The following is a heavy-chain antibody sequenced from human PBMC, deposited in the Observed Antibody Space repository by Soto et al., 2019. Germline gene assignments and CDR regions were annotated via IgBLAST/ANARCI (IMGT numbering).Heavy chain of an antibody. CDR3: VKDESINWYSGHFRH. CDR2: INWNSGSI. J-gene: IGHJ1*01. V-gene: IGHV3-9*01. CDR1: GFTFDDSA. D-gene: IGHD6-13*01. Sequence: GGSLRLSCAASGFTFDDSAMHWVRQVPGKGLEWVSGINWNSGSIGYGDSVKGRFAISRDNAKNSLHLQMNSLSAEDTAFYYCVKDESINWYSGHFRHWGQGTLVTASS.